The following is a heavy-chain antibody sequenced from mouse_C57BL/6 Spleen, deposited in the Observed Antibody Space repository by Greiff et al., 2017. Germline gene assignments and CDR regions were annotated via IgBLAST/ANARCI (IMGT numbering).Heavy chain of an antibody. CDR3: ATTGVSTGGYFGD. D-gene: IGHD1-1*01. V-gene: IGHV1-82*01. CDR1: GYAFSSSW. J-gene: IGHJ2*01. CDR2: IYPGDGDT. Sequence: QVQLQQSGPELVKPGASVKISCKASGYAFSSSWMNWVKQRPGKGLEWIGRIYPGDGDTNYNGKFKGKATLTADKSSSTAYMQLSSLTSEDSAVYFCATTGVSTGGYFGDWGQGTTLTVSS.